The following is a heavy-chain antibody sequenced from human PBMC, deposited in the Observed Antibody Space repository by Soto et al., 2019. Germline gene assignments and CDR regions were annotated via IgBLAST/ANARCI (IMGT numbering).Heavy chain of an antibody. CDR3: ARGGVTMVRGVITSFDP. CDR1: GYTFTSYG. J-gene: IGHJ5*02. Sequence: QVQLVQSGAEVKKPGASVKVSCKASGYTFTSYGISWVRQAPGQGLEWMGWISAYNGNTNYAQKLQGRVTMTTDTSTSTAYMELRRVRSDDTAVYYCARGGVTMVRGVITSFDPWGQGTLVTVSS. V-gene: IGHV1-18*04. D-gene: IGHD3-10*01. CDR2: ISAYNGNT.